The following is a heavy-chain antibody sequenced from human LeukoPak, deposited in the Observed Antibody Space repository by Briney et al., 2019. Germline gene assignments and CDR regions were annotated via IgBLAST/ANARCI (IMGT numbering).Heavy chain of an antibody. CDR2: ISGSGGST. CDR3: AKGGNSGYYMAV. V-gene: IGHV3-23*01. Sequence: PGGSLRLSCAASGFTFSSYAMSWVRQAPGKGLEWVSGISGSGGSTYYADSVKGRFTISRDNSKNTLYLQMNSLRAEDTAVYYCAKGGNSGYYMAVWGKGTTVTVSS. D-gene: IGHD4-23*01. J-gene: IGHJ6*03. CDR1: GFTFSSYA.